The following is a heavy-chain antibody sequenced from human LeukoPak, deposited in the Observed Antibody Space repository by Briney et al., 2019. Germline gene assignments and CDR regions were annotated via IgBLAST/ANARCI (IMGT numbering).Heavy chain of an antibody. J-gene: IGHJ4*02. Sequence: GGSLRLSCAASGFTFSSYAISLVRQAPGMGLEWVSTISVNGGATYYADSVKGWFTISRENPKNTLYLQMNSLRAEDTAVYYCAKDPPSSGTTFDYWGQGTLVTVSS. CDR1: GFTFSSYA. CDR2: ISVNGGAT. D-gene: IGHD2/OR15-2a*01. CDR3: AKDPPSSGTTFDY. V-gene: IGHV3-23*01.